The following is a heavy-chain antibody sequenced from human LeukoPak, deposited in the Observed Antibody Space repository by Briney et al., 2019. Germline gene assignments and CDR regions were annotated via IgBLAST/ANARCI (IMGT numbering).Heavy chain of an antibody. D-gene: IGHD3-22*01. V-gene: IGHV4-61*02. CDR2: IYSIGST. CDR1: LGSISSGTYY. Sequence: SETLSLTCTVSLGSISSGTYYWNWIRPPARKGLEFIGRIYSIGSTNYNPSLKNRLAISVDTSKNQFSLKRMSVTAADTAVYYCARGSLWVPSGGYNRYDVFDIWGQGTLVTVSS. CDR3: ARGSLWVPSGGYNRYDVFDI. J-gene: IGHJ3*02.